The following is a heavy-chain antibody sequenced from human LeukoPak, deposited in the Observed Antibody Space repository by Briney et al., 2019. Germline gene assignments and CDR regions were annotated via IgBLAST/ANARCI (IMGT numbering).Heavy chain of an antibody. J-gene: IGHJ4*02. D-gene: IGHD6-13*01. CDR1: GDSIGSSNNY. Sequence: KASETLSLTCTVSGDSIGSSNNYWAWVRQPQGQGLEWLGSIFYSGSTYYNPSLKSRVTISVDTSKNQFSLNLYSVTAADTATYYCARRGITYSSSFFAYWGQGTLVTVSS. CDR2: IFYSGST. CDR3: ARRGITYSSSFFAY. V-gene: IGHV4-39*01.